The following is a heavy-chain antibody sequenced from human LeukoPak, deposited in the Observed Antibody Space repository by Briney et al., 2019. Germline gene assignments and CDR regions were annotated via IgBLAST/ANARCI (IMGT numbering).Heavy chain of an antibody. CDR3: ARDRLRYYDSSGYYYDFDY. J-gene: IGHJ4*02. D-gene: IGHD3-22*01. CDR1: GFTFSSYA. V-gene: IGHV3-30-3*01. Sequence: GRSLRLSCAASGFTFSSYAMHWVRQAPGKGLEWVAVISYDGSNKYYADSVKGRFTISRDNSKNTLYLQMNSLRAEDTAVYYCARDRLRYYDSSGYYYDFDYWGQGTLVTVSS. CDR2: ISYDGSNK.